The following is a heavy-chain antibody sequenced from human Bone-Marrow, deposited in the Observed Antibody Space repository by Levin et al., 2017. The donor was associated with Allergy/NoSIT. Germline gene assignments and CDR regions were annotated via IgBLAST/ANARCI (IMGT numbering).Heavy chain of an antibody. V-gene: IGHV1-3*01. J-gene: IGHJ4*02. CDR1: GYIFTTYA. D-gene: IGHD3-3*01. CDR3: TLFDYGDY. CDR2: ISAGDGYT. Sequence: ESLKISCKTSGYIFTTYAIHWVRQAPGQRPEWMGWISAGDGYTRYTLKFQDRVTFTRDTSASTGYMELSSLTYEDTAVYYCTLFDYGDYWGQGTLVTVAS.